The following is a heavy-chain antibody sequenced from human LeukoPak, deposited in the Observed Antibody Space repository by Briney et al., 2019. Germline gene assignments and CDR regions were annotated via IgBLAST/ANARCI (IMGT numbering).Heavy chain of an antibody. V-gene: IGHV3-30*02. CDR3: AKDLYSYDGSAYYFPS. D-gene: IGHD3-22*01. J-gene: IGHJ5*02. CDR2: IQYDGTNK. CDR1: GFTFSGHN. Sequence: GGSLRLSCAASGFTFSGHNIHWVRQAPGKGLEWVAFIQYDGTNKYYADSLKGRFTISRDNSKNTLYLQMNSLRAEDTAVYYCAKDLYSYDGSAYYFPSLGQGTLVTVSS.